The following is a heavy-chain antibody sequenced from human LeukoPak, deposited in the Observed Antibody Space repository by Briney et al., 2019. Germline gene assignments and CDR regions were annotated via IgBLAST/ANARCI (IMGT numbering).Heavy chain of an antibody. J-gene: IGHJ4*02. V-gene: IGHV5-51*01. CDR1: GYRFTSYW. CDR3: ARCRNRAGNGDSVVDY. CDR2: IYPGDSDT. D-gene: IGHD4-17*01. Sequence: GESLKISCKGSGYRFTSYWIGWVRQMPGKGLEWMGIIYPGDSDTRYSPSFQGQVTISADKSISTAYLQWSSLKASDTAMYYCARCRNRAGNGDSVVDYWGQGTLVTVSS.